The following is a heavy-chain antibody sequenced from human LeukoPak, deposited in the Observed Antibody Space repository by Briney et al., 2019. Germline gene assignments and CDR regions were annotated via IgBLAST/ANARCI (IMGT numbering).Heavy chain of an antibody. J-gene: IGHJ4*02. CDR2: INHSGST. D-gene: IGHD3-10*01. V-gene: IGHV4-34*01. CDR1: GGSFSGYY. CDR3: ARDGYYGSGSYYNFFDY. Sequence: SETLSLTCAVYGGSFSGYYWSWIRQPPGKGLEWIGEINHSGSTNYNPSLKSRVTISVDTSKNQFSLKLSSVTAADTAVYYCARDGYYGSGSYYNFFDYWGQGTLVTVSS.